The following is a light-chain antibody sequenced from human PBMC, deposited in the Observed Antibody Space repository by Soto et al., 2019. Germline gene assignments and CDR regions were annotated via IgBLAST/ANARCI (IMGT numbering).Light chain of an antibody. J-gene: IGKJ1*01. Sequence: DIQMTQSPSTLSASIGDRVTITCRASQTINNWLAWYQQKPGKAPNLLIYHASNLETGVPSRFSGSAFGTEFTLTISSLQPDDVATYYCQHYNSYPWTFGQGTEVDIK. V-gene: IGKV1-5*01. CDR3: QHYNSYPWT. CDR1: QTINNW. CDR2: HAS.